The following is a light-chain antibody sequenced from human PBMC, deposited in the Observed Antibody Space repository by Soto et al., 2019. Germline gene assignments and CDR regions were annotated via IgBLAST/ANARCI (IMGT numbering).Light chain of an antibody. V-gene: IGKV1-39*01. CDR3: QKSYGTRWK. CDR1: QDTHNY. Sequence: DIQMTPSPSSLSAAVVYSFTITFLATQDTHNYLNWYQQKPGKAPNLLIYASSSLQSGVPSRFSGSGSGTDFTLTISSLQPEDFATYYCQKSYGTRWKCGQGNTGDI. J-gene: IGKJ1*01. CDR2: ASS.